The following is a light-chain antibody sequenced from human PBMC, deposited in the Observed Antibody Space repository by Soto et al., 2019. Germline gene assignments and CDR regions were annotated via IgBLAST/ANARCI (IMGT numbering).Light chain of an antibody. CDR1: QSAGSY. CDR3: QQRSDSLT. Sequence: EIVLTQSPATLSLSPGEGATLSCRASQSAGSYLAWYQQKPGQAPRLLLYDTSNRATGIPAGFSDSGSGTDFTLAISSLEPEDFAVYYCQQRSDSLTLGGGTKVEIK. J-gene: IGKJ4*01. V-gene: IGKV3-11*01. CDR2: DTS.